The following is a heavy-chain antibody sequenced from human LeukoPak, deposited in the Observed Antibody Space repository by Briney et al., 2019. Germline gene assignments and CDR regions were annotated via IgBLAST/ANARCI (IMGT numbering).Heavy chain of an antibody. Sequence: VKGSLQGSGFTLFNYGVSWVGHGPGQRRGVVGWISAYNGNTNYAQKLQGRVTMTTDTSTSTAYMELRSLRSDDTAVYYCARDLITGTGFGDYWGQGTLVTVSS. V-gene: IGHV1-18*01. J-gene: IGHJ4*02. CDR3: ARDLITGTGFGDY. D-gene: IGHD1-20*01. CDR1: GFTLFNYG. CDR2: ISAYNGNT.